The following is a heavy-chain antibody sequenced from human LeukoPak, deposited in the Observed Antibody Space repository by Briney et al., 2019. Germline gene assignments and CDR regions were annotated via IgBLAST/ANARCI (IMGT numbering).Heavy chain of an antibody. CDR1: GYSFADYY. V-gene: IGHV1-2*02. CDR2: INPNSGGT. CDR3: ARADKWELLAAFDI. J-gene: IGHJ3*02. D-gene: IGHD1-26*01. Sequence: ASVKVSCKASGYSFADYYMHWVRQAPGQGLEWMGWINPNSGGTNYAQKFQGRVTMTRDTSISTAYMELSRLRSDDTAVYYCARADKWELLAAFDIWGQGTMVTVSS.